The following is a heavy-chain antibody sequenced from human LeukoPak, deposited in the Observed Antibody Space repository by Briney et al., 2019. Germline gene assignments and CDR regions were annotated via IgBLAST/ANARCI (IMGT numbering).Heavy chain of an antibody. Sequence: ASVKVSCEASGYTFTSYDINWVRQATGQGLEWMGWMNPNSGNTGYAQKFQGRVTMTRKTSISTAYMELSSLRSEDTAVYYCARGPYSGSLVVGYYYYMDVWGKGTTVTVSS. CDR3: ARGPYSGSLVVGYYYYMDV. D-gene: IGHD1-26*01. CDR1: GYTFTSYD. CDR2: MNPNSGNT. J-gene: IGHJ6*03. V-gene: IGHV1-8*01.